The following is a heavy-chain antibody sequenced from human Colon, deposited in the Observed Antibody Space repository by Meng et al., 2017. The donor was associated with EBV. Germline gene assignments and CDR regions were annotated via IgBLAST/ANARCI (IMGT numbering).Heavy chain of an antibody. J-gene: IGHJ4*02. V-gene: IGHV4-30-2*01. Sequence: QLQLQESGSGLVKPLQTLSLTCVVSGDSVTNGGYSWSWIRQPPGKGLEWIGYIYHSGRTNYNPSVKSRVSMSVDKSQNHFSLRLSSVTAADTAVYYCTTLYGDSISWGQGTLGTVSS. CDR2: IYHSGRT. CDR3: TTLYGDSIS. CDR1: GDSVTNGGYS. D-gene: IGHD4-17*01.